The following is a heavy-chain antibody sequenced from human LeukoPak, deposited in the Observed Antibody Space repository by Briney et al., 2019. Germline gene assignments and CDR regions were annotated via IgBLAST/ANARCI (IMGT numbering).Heavy chain of an antibody. CDR3: ARDRWELLSGRGYYFDY. D-gene: IGHD1-26*01. J-gene: IGHJ4*02. CDR2: LYSGGRT. Sequence: PGGSLRLCCAASGFAVSSNYMSWVRQAPGKGLEWVSVLYSGGRTYYADSVKGRFTISRDNSKNTLYLQMNTLRAEDTAVYYCARDRWELLSGRGYYFDYWAREPWSPSPQ. CDR1: GFAVSSNY. V-gene: IGHV3-53*01.